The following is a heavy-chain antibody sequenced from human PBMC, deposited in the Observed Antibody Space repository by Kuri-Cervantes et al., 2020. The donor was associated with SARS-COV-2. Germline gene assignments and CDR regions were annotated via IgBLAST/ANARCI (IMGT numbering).Heavy chain of an antibody. CDR3: ARGGSGNYPNLLGY. CDR1: GGSISSGSYY. D-gene: IGHD4-11*01. V-gene: IGHV4-61*02. J-gene: IGHJ4*02. Sequence: SETLSLTCTVSGGSISSGSYYWSWIRQPAGEGLEWIGRIYTSGSTNYNPSLKSRVTISVDTSKNQFSLKLSSVTAADTAVYYCARGGSGNYPNLLGYWGQGTLVTSPQ. CDR2: IYTSGST.